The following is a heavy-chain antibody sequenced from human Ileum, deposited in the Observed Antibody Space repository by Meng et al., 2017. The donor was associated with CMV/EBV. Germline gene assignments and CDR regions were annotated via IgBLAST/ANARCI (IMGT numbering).Heavy chain of an antibody. CDR2: IKQDGSDT. CDR1: GFTFSSYW. D-gene: IGHD2-2*01. CDR3: TRGFRDIVIIPAYKSTWDY. J-gene: IGHJ4*02. V-gene: IGHV3-7*01. Sequence: GESLKISCATSGFTFSSYWMSLVRQAPGKGLEWVANIKQDGSDTYYVDSVKGRFTLSRDSAKNSLYLLMNSLRAEDTAVYYCTRGFRDIVIIPAYKSTWDYWGQGTVVTVSS.